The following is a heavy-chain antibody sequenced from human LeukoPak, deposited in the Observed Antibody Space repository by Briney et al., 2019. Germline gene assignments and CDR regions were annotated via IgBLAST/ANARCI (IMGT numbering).Heavy chain of an antibody. V-gene: IGHV4-59*01. D-gene: IGHD2-8*01. J-gene: IGHJ4*02. CDR3: ARDLGTGVDY. CDR1: GVSINKYY. CDR2: IYYSGST. Sequence: SETLSLTCTVSGVSINKYYWSWIRQPPGKGLEWIGDIYYSGSTDHNPSLKSRVTISVDTSKNQFSLKLSSVTAADTAVYYCARDLGTGVDYWGQGTLVTVSS.